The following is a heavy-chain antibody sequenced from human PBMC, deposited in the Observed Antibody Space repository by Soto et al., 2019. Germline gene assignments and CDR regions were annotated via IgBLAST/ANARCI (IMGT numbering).Heavy chain of an antibody. D-gene: IGHD6-19*01. CDR2: IYHSGST. J-gene: IGHJ3*02. CDR3: ARDLGGGSSGWYRQEI. CDR1: CGSIRSSNW. Sequence: QVQLQESGPGLVKPSGTLSLTCAVSCGSIRSSNWWSWVRQPPGKGLEWIGEIYHSGSTNYNPSLKRRVTISVDKSKTQFSLKLSSVTAADTAVYYCARDLGGGSSGWYRQEIWGQGTMVTVSS. V-gene: IGHV4-4*02.